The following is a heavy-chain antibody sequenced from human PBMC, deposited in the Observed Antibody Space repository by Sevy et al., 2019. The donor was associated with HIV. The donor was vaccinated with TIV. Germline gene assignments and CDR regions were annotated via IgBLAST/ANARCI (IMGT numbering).Heavy chain of an antibody. V-gene: IGHV4-59*01. CDR3: AGAPPVRSGDDSLNWFDP. CDR2: IYYTGTT. D-gene: IGHD5-12*01. J-gene: IGHJ5*02. CDR1: GGSISAYY. Sequence: SETLSLTCTVSGGSISAYYWTWIRQPPGKRLEYIGYIYYTGTTNYNPSLKSRVTISVDTSKNQFSLKLSSVTAADKAISYCAGAPPVRSGDDSLNWFDPWGQGTLVTVSS.